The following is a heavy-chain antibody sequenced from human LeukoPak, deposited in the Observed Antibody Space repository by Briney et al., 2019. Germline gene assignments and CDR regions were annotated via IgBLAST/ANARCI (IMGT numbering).Heavy chain of an antibody. J-gene: IGHJ6*02. D-gene: IGHD2-2*01. CDR1: GGTFSSNA. CDR2: IIPIFGIA. CDR3: ARASGVPAAMDYYGMDV. Sequence: SVKVSCKASGGTFSSNAISWVRQAPGQGLEWMGRIIPIFGIANYAQKFQGRVTITADKSTSTAYMELSSLRSEDTAVYYCARASGVPAAMDYYGMDVWGQGTTVTVSS. V-gene: IGHV1-69*04.